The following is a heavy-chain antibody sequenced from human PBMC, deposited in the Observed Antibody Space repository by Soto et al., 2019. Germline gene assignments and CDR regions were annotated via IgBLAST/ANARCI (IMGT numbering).Heavy chain of an antibody. CDR3: ARRGYGPGFPYYYGMDV. J-gene: IGHJ6*02. CDR1: GGSISSRSYS. V-gene: IGHV4-39*07. CDR2: FYYSENT. D-gene: IGHD3-10*01. Sequence: SETLSLTCSVSGGSISSRSYSWGWIRQPPGEGLEWIGTFYYSENTYYNPSLKSRVTMSVDTPKNQFSLKLSSVTAADTAVYYCARRGYGPGFPYYYGMDVWGQGTTVTVSS.